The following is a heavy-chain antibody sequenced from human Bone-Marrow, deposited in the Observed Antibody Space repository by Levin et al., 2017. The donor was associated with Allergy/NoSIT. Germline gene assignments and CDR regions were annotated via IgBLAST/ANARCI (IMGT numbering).Heavy chain of an antibody. CDR2: IYPGDSDT. D-gene: IGHD6-25*01. V-gene: IGHV5-51*01. CDR1: GYSFTSYW. J-gene: IGHJ3*02. CDR3: ARRFERRKIAAASNSDAFDI. Sequence: HGESLKISCKGSGYSFTSYWIGWVRQMPGKGLEWMGIIYPGDSDTRYSPSFQGQVTISADKSISTAYLQWSSLKASDTAMYYCARRFERRKIAAASNSDAFDIWGQGTMVTVSS.